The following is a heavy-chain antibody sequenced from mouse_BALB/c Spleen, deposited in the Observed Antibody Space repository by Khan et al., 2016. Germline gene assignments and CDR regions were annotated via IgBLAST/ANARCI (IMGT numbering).Heavy chain of an antibody. CDR3: ARYDGSSYVRGMDY. Sequence: EVKLEESGPSLVKPSQTLSLTCSVTGDSITSGSWNWIQKFPGNQLEYMGYISYSGGTYNNPYLQSRISIIRDTSKNQYYLQLNSVTTEDTGTYYCARYDGSSYVRGMDYWGQGLSVTVSS. V-gene: IGHV3-8*02. J-gene: IGHJ4*01. D-gene: IGHD1-1*01. CDR2: ISYSGGT. CDR1: GDSITSGS.